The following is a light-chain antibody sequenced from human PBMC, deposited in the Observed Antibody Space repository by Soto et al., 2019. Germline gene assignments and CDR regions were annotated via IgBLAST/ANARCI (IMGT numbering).Light chain of an antibody. CDR1: QTISTY. CDR2: DAS. Sequence: EVVLTQSPATLSLSPGDRATLSCRASQTISTYLAWYQHKPGQAPRLLIYDASRRATGIPARFSGSGSGTDFTLTINSLEPEDFAVYYCQQYNIWPRTFGQGTKVDIK. CDR3: QQYNIWPRT. V-gene: IGKV3-11*01. J-gene: IGKJ1*01.